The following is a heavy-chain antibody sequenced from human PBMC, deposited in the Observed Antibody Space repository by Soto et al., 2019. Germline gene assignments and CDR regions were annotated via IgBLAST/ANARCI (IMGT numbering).Heavy chain of an antibody. CDR3: VRGGYVHAFDY. Sequence: PSETLSLTCTVSGGSISYYYWGWIRQPPGKGLEWIGSIYYSGNTHYNHSLKSRVTISVDTSMNQFSLNLDSVTAVDSAVYYCVRGGYVHAFDYWGQGALVTVSS. V-gene: IGHV4-59*01. D-gene: IGHD5-12*01. CDR2: IYYSGNT. J-gene: IGHJ4*02. CDR1: GGSISYYY.